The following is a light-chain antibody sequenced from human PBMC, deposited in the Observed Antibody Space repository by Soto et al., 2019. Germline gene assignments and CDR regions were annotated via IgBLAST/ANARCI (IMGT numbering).Light chain of an antibody. CDR3: QQYGSSPLT. Sequence: DIVLTQSPGTLSFSPGDRATLSCRASQNINSNYLAWYQQKPGQSPRLLIYGASSRATGIPDRFSGSGSGTDFTLTISRLEPEDFAVYSCQQYGSSPLTFGGGTKVDIK. J-gene: IGKJ4*01. CDR1: QNINSNY. V-gene: IGKV3-20*01. CDR2: GAS.